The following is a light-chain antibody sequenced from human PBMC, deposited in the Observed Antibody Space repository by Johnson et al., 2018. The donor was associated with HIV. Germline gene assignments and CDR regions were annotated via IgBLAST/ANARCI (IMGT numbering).Light chain of an antibody. J-gene: IGLJ1*01. CDR2: DNN. Sequence: QSVLTQPPSVSAAPGQKVTISCSGTSSNIGNNYVSWYQQFPGTAPKLVIYDNNNRPSGIPDRFSGSKSDTSATLGITGLQTGDEADYYCGTWDSSLSAGGANYVFGTGTKVTVL. CDR1: SSNIGNNY. CDR3: GTWDSSLSAGGANYV. V-gene: IGLV1-51*01.